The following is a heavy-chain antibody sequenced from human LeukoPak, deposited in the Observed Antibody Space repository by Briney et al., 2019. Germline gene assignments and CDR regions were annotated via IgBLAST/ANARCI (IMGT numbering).Heavy chain of an antibody. J-gene: IGHJ6*02. CDR2: IYTSGST. CDR1: GGSISGYY. Sequence: SETLSLTCTVSGGSISGYYWSWIRQPAGKGLEWIGRIYTSGSTNYNPSLKSRVTMSVDTSKNQFSLKLSSVTAADTAVYYCARDSVLWFGELLYGMDVWGQGTTVTVSS. CDR3: ARDSVLWFGELLYGMDV. V-gene: IGHV4-4*07. D-gene: IGHD3-10*01.